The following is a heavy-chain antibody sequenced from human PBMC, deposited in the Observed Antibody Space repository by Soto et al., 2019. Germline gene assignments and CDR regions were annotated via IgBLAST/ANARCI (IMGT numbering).Heavy chain of an antibody. J-gene: IGHJ4*02. D-gene: IGHD3-16*01. V-gene: IGHV1-8*01. Sequence: GASVKVSCKASGYTFTSYAINWVRQATGQGLEWMGWMNPNSGNTGYAQKFQGRVTMTRNTSISTAYMELSSLRSEDTAVYYCARGDLGLEDFDYWGQGTLVTVSS. CDR1: GYTFTSYA. CDR2: MNPNSGNT. CDR3: ARGDLGLEDFDY.